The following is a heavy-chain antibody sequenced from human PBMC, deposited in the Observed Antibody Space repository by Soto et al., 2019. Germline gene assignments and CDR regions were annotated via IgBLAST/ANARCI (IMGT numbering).Heavy chain of an antibody. D-gene: IGHD2-15*01. J-gene: IGHJ6*01. CDR1: GYTFTSYC. V-gene: IGHV1-18*01. CDR2: ISAYNGNT. CDR3: AREVVVAADKHYYHGMDV. Sequence: ASVNVSRKASGYTFTSYCISWVRQAPGQGLEWMGWISAYNGNTNYAQKLQGRVTMTTDTSTSTAYMELRSLRSEDTAVYYCAREVVVAADKHYYHGMDVWGQGSTVTGSS.